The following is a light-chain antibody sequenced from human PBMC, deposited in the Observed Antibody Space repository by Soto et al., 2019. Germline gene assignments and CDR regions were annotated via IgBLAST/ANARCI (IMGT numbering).Light chain of an antibody. CDR2: EVS. V-gene: IGLV2-14*01. Sequence: QSVLTQPASVSGSPGQSITISCTGTSSDVGGYNYVSWYQQHPGKAPKLMIYEVSNRPSGVSNRFSGSKSGNTASLTISGLQAEDEADYYCTSFKRSSTFVFGTGTKVTVL. CDR1: SSDVGGYNY. J-gene: IGLJ1*01. CDR3: TSFKRSSTFV.